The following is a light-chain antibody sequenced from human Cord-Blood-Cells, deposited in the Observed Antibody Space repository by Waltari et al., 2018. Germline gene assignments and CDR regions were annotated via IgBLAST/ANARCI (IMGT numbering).Light chain of an antibody. CDR3: QQSYSTPRT. CDR1: QSISSY. J-gene: IGKJ2*02. Sequence: DIQMTQSQSSLSASVGDRVTITCRARQSISSYLNWYQQKPGKAPKLLIYAASSLQSGVPSRFSGSGSGTDFTLTISSLQPEDFATYYCQQSYSTPRT. V-gene: IGKV1-39*01. CDR2: AAS.